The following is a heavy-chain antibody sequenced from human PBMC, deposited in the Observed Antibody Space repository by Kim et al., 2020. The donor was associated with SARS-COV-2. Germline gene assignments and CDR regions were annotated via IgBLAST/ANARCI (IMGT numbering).Heavy chain of an antibody. V-gene: IGHV3-30*04. CDR3: ATLSGITSTYLEY. CDR1: GFMFSTST. Sequence: GGSLRLSCAASGFMFSTSTMDWVRQAPGKGLEWVALISYDGANQYYADSVKGRFTVSRDNSKNTVFLQMNSLRAEDTAVYYCATLSGITSTYLEYWGQGTLVTVSS. J-gene: IGHJ4*02. CDR2: ISYDGANQ. D-gene: IGHD3-10*01.